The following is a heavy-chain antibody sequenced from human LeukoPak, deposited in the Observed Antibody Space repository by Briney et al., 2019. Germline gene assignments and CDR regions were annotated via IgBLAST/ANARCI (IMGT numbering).Heavy chain of an antibody. CDR3: ARQASYYFYYYMDV. CDR1: GGSVSSSSYY. J-gene: IGHJ6*03. V-gene: IGHV4-39*01. CDR2: IYYSGTT. Sequence: SETLSLTCTVSGGSVSSSSYYWGWIRQPPGKGLEWIGSIYYSGTTYYNSSLESRVTISVDTSKNHFSLILTSVTAADTAVYYCARQASYYFYYYMDVWGKGTTVTVS.